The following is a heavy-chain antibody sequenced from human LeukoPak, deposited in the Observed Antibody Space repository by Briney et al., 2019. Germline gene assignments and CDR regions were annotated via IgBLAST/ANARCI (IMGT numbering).Heavy chain of an antibody. CDR1: GFTFSSYW. CDR2: INSDGGST. CDR3: ARRIQGMAPYYFDY. J-gene: IGHJ4*02. Sequence: QPGGSLRLSCTASGFTFSSYWMHWVRQAPGKGLVWVSRINSDGGSTSYADSVKGRFTISRDNAKNTLYLQMNSLRAEDTAVYHCARRIQGMAPYYFDYWGQGTLVTVSS. D-gene: IGHD5-24*01. V-gene: IGHV3-74*01.